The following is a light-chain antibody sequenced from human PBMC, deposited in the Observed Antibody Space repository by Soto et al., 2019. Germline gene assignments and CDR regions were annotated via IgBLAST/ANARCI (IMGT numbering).Light chain of an antibody. Sequence: QSALTQPASVSGSPGQSITMSCTGSSSDIGTYNFVSWYQQHADKAPRLILYEVSNRTSGVSSRFSGSKSGNSASLTIAGLEPEDEAHYFCSSYAATSSLVFGGGTKVTVL. CDR2: EVS. V-gene: IGLV2-14*01. J-gene: IGLJ3*02. CDR3: SSYAATSSLV. CDR1: SSDIGTYNF.